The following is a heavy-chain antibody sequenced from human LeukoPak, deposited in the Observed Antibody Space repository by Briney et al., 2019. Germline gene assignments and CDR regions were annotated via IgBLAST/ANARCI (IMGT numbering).Heavy chain of an antibody. V-gene: IGHV4-38-2*02. CDR1: GYSISSAYY. CDR2: MYHSGST. CDR3: ARAPEYGLYYFDY. Sequence: SETLSLTCSVSGYSISSAYYWGWIRQPPGKGLEWIGTMYHSGSTNYNPSLKSRVTISVDTSKNQFSLKLSSVTAADTAVYFCARAPEYGLYYFDYWGQGALVTVSS. D-gene: IGHD1-14*01. J-gene: IGHJ4*02.